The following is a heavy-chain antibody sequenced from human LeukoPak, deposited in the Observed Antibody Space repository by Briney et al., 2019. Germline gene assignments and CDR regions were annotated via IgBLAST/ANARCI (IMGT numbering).Heavy chain of an antibody. J-gene: IGHJ6*02. CDR2: IYYSGST. CDR3: ARGDPIAVASYGMDV. V-gene: IGHV4-31*03. Sequence: SETLSLTCTVSGGSISSGGYYWSWIRQHPGKGLEWIGYIYYSGSTYYNPSLKSRVTISVDTSKNQFSLKLSSVTAADTAVYYCARGDPIAVASYGMDVWGQGTTVTVSS. D-gene: IGHD6-19*01. CDR1: GGSISSGGYY.